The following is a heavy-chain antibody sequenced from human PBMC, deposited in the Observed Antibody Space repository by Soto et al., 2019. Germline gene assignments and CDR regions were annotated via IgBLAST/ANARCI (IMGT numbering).Heavy chain of an antibody. V-gene: IGHV3-30*18. CDR1: GFTFSSYG. CDR3: AKSLRYFDWLNSSWFDP. CDR2: ISYDGNNK. D-gene: IGHD3-9*01. Sequence: PGGSLRLSCAASGFTFSSYGMHWVRQAPGKGLEWVAVISYDGNNKYYADSVKGRFTISRDNSKNTLYLQMNSLRAEDTAVYYCAKSLRYFDWLNSSWFDPWGQGTLVTVSS. J-gene: IGHJ5*02.